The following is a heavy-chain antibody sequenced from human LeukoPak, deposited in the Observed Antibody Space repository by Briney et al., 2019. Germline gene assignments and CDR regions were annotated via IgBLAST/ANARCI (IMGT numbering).Heavy chain of an antibody. J-gene: IGHJ4*02. CDR2: IIPLFRSA. CDR3: ARAQYNTWPPAPIDY. CDR1: GGTFSTSA. Sequence: ASVKVSCKASGGTFSTSAISWVRQAPGQGLEWMGEIIPLFRSATYAQQLQGRVTITADESTTTAFMELSSLRSDDTAVYYCARAQYNTWPPAPIDYWGQGTLVTVSS. D-gene: IGHD1-1*01. V-gene: IGHV1-69*13.